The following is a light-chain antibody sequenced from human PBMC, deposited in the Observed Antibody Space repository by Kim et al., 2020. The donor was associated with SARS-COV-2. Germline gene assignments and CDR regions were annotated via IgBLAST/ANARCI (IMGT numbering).Light chain of an antibody. CDR2: YAS. CDR3: QQRSSCPPT. CDR1: HSIGNS. V-gene: IGKV3-11*01. J-gene: IGKJ5*01. Sequence: LSPRERATLSCRDRHSIGNSSASYQHKPGQTPRLLIHYASNAATHIPARFSGSGSGTDFSLTISSLEPQDFAVYFCQQRSSCPPTFGQGTRLEIK.